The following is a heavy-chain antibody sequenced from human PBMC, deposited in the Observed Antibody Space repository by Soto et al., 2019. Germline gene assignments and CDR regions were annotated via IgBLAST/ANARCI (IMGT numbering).Heavy chain of an antibody. CDR2: INPDSGAT. D-gene: IGHD3-10*01. J-gene: IGHJ5*02. CDR1: GYNFSRYF. V-gene: IGHV1-2*02. Sequence: ASVKVSCKASGYNFSRYFIHWVRQAPGQGLEWMGWINPDSGATNFAPKFQGRITMTRDTSISTAFLQVSRLRSADTGVYYCAIGYVSGKFYNENWFDPWGQGKLVTGSS. CDR3: AIGYVSGKFYNENWFDP.